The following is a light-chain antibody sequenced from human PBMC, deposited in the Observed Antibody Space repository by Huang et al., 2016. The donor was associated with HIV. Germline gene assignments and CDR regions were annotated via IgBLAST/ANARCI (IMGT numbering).Light chain of an antibody. Sequence: DIQMTQSLSSLSAFVGDRVTITCRASQGISNSLAWYQQKPGKAPKLLLVSASRLESGVPSRFSGSGSGTDYTLTISSLQPEDFATYYCQQFYTTPITFGQGTRLEIK. V-gene: IGKV1-NL1*01. J-gene: IGKJ5*01. CDR3: QQFYTTPIT. CDR1: QGISNS. CDR2: SAS.